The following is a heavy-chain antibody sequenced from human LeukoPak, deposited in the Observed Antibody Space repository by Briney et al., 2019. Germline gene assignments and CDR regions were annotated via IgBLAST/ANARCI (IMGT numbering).Heavy chain of an antibody. J-gene: IGHJ3*02. CDR1: GFNFNNYA. D-gene: IGHD3-22*01. CDR2: ISSNGGST. CDR3: GLAAYYYDSSGSDDAFDI. Sequence: GGSLRLSCSASGFNFNNYAMNWVRQAPGKGLEYVSAISSNGGSTYYADSVKGRCTIPRDNSKNTLYLQMSSLRAEDTAVYYCGLAAYYYDSSGSDDAFDIWGQGTMVIVSS. V-gene: IGHV3-64D*08.